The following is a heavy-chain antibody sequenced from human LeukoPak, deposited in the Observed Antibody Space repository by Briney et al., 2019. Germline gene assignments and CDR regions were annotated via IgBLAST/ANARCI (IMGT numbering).Heavy chain of an antibody. J-gene: IGHJ4*02. V-gene: IGHV3-21*01. CDR1: GFTFDDYA. CDR3: VRDMGRESIFDY. Sequence: GGSLRLSCAASGFTFDDYAMNWVRQAPGKGLEWVSSISKGSGYIYYTDSVKGRFTISRDNAENSLFLQMNSLRVDDTAVYYCVRDMGRESIFDYWGQGTLVTVSS. CDR2: ISKGSGYI. D-gene: IGHD3-10*01.